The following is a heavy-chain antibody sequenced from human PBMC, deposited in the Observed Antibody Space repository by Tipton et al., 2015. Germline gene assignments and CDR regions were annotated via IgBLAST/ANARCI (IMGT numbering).Heavy chain of an antibody. CDR1: GGSISSSSYY. Sequence: TLSLTCTVSGGSISSSSYYWAWIRQPPGKGLEWIGSLYFSGSTYYNPSLKSRVTISIDRFKNQFSLKLSSVTAADTAVYYCARDFTPYQYYAMDVWGQGTTVTVSS. J-gene: IGHJ6*02. V-gene: IGHV4-39*02. CDR3: ARDFTPYQYYAMDV. CDR2: LYFSGST.